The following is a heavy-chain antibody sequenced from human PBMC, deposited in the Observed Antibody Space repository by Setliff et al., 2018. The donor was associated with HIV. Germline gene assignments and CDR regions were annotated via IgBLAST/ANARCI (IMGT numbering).Heavy chain of an antibody. Sequence: SETLSLTCTVSGYSISSGYYWGWIRLPPGKGLEWIGDIYHSGFTIYNPSLKSRVTLSLDTSKNQSSLKLSSVTAADTAVYYCARVGYHGSGRYSFDYWGQGTLVTVSS. CDR3: ARVGYHGSGRYSFDY. CDR2: IYHSGFT. V-gene: IGHV4-38-2*02. CDR1: GYSISSGYY. D-gene: IGHD3-10*01. J-gene: IGHJ4*02.